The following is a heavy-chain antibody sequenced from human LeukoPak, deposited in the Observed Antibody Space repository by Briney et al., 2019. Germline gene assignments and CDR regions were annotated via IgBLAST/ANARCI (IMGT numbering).Heavy chain of an antibody. D-gene: IGHD3-22*01. CDR1: GGSVSSGSYY. CDR2: IYYSGST. Sequence: PSETLSLTCTVSGGSVSSGSYYWSWIRQPPGKGLEWIGYIYYSGSTNYNPSLKSRVTISVDTSKNQFSLKLSSVTAADTAVYYCARGTPGDRSGYYRSLTFDYWGQGTLVTVSS. J-gene: IGHJ4*02. CDR3: ARGTPGDRSGYYRSLTFDY. V-gene: IGHV4-61*01.